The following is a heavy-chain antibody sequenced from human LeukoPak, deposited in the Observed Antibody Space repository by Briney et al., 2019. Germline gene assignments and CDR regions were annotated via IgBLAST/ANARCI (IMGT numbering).Heavy chain of an antibody. J-gene: IGHJ6*03. CDR3: ARELRLTTHYYYYYMDV. CDR1: GGSISSSSYY. D-gene: IGHD4-11*01. V-gene: IGHV4-39*07. CDR2: IYHSGST. Sequence: SETLSLTCTVSGGSISSSSYYWGWIRQPPGKGLEWIGSIYHSGSTYYNPSLKSRVTISVDTSKNQFSLKLSSVTAADTAVYYCARELRLTTHYYYYYMDVWGKGTTVTVSS.